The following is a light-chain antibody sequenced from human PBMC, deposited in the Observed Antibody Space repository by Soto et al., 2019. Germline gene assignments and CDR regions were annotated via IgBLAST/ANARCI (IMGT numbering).Light chain of an antibody. CDR1: SSDVGGYNY. V-gene: IGLV2-11*01. Sequence: QSALTQPRSVSGSPGQSVTICCTGTSSDVGGYNYVSWYQHHPGKAPKVMIYDVSKRPSGVPGRFSGSKSGNTASLTISGLQSEDEADYYCCSFAGNYIYVFGTGTKVTVL. CDR2: DVS. J-gene: IGLJ1*01. CDR3: CSFAGNYIYV.